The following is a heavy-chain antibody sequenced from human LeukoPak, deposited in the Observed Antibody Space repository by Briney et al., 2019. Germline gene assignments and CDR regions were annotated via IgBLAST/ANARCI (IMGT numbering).Heavy chain of an antibody. CDR1: GGTFSSYA. V-gene: IGHV1-69*06. D-gene: IGHD3-10*01. CDR3: ARALLWFGELSNWFDP. J-gene: IGHJ5*02. CDR2: TIPIFGTA. Sequence: SVKVSCKASGGTFSSYAISWVRQAPGQGLEWMGGTIPIFGTANYAQKFQGRVTITADKSTSTAYMELSSLRSEDTAVYYCARALLWFGELSNWFDPWGQGTLVTVSS.